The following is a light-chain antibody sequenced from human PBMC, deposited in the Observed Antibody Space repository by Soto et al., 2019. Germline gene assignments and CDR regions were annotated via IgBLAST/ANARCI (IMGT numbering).Light chain of an antibody. CDR3: SSYTGSSTYVV. CDR1: SSDVGGYHY. J-gene: IGLJ2*01. Sequence: QSALTRPASVSGSPGQTITISHTGTSSDVGGYHYVSWYQQHPGKAPKLMIYGVSNRPSGVSNRFSGSKSASTASLTISGLQAEDEAEYYCSSYTGSSTYVVFGGGTKLTVL. CDR2: GVS. V-gene: IGLV2-14*01.